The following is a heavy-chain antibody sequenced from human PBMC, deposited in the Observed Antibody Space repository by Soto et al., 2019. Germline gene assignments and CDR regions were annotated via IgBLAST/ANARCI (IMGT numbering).Heavy chain of an antibody. CDR2: IYYSGST. CDR1: GGSISSSSYY. J-gene: IGHJ4*02. CDR3: ASVKSYSGYEEIQVFVDY. Sequence: QLQLQESGPGLVKPSETLSLTCTVSGGSISSSSYYWGWIRQPPGKGLEWIGSIYYSGSTYYNPSLKSRVTISVDTSKNQFSLKLSSVPAADTAVYYCASVKSYSGYEEIQVFVDYWGQGTLVTVSS. D-gene: IGHD5-12*01. V-gene: IGHV4-39*01.